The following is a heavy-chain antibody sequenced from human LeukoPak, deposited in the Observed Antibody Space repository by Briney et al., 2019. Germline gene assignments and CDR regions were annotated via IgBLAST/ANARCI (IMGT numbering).Heavy chain of an antibody. D-gene: IGHD3-10*01. CDR1: GFTFSSYG. Sequence: GGSLRLSCAASGFTFSSYGMHWVRQAPGKGLEWVAVISYDGSNKYYADSVKGRFTISGDNSKNTLYLQMNSLRAEDTAVYYCAKQDLWFGDPLFDYWGQGTLVTVSS. V-gene: IGHV3-30*18. CDR2: ISYDGSNK. CDR3: AKQDLWFGDPLFDY. J-gene: IGHJ4*02.